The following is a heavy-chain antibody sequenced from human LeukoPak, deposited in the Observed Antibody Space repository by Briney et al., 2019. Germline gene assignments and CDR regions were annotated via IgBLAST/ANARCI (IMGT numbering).Heavy chain of an antibody. CDR1: RFTFSNYW. Sequence: PGGSLRLSCVASRFTFSNYWMSWVRQAPGKGLEWVANINQDGSKKDYADSMKGRFTISRDNAKESLYLQLNSLRADDTAVYYCAKWGPHCVGDYCPALDSWGQGTLVTVSS. CDR3: AKWGPHCVGDYCPALDS. V-gene: IGHV3-7*01. CDR2: INQDGSKK. D-gene: IGHD2-21*02. J-gene: IGHJ4*02.